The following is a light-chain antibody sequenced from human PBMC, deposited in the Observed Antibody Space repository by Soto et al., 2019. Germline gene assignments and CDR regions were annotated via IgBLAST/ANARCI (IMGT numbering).Light chain of an antibody. CDR3: QHYVTSLTT. CDR2: GAS. CDR1: QSVTSNY. Sequence: ETMLKQSPGTLSLSPRERATLSCGASQSVTSNYLAWYQQKPGQAPRLLIFGASIRVKGIPDRFIGSGSGTDFTLTISRLEPEDFAVYYCQHYVTSLTTFGQGTKVDIK. V-gene: IGKV3-20*01. J-gene: IGKJ1*01.